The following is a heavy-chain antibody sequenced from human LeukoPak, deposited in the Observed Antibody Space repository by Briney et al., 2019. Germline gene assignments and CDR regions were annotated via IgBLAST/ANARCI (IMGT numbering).Heavy chain of an antibody. J-gene: IGHJ5*02. V-gene: IGHV4-59*11. D-gene: IGHD6-25*01. CDR1: GGSISSHY. CDR2: IYYSGST. CDR3: ARVGQRLLGGKWFDP. Sequence: SETLSLTCTVSGGSISSHYWSWIRQPPGKGLEWIGYIYYSGSTNYNPSLKRRVTISVDMPKNQFSLKLSSVTAADTAVYYCARVGQRLLGGKWFDPWGQGTLVTVSS.